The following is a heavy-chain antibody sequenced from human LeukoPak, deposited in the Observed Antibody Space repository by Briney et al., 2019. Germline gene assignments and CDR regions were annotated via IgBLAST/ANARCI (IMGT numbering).Heavy chain of an antibody. CDR1: GFTFSSYS. V-gene: IGHV3-48*01. CDR2: ISSSSSTI. Sequence: GGSLRLSCAASGFTFSSYSMNWVRQAPGKGLEWVSYISSSSSTIYYADSVKGRFTISRDNAKNSLYLQMNSLRAEDTAVYYCARNLGVGASEGRASDIWGQGTMVTVSS. D-gene: IGHD1-26*01. CDR3: ARNLGVGASEGRASDI. J-gene: IGHJ3*02.